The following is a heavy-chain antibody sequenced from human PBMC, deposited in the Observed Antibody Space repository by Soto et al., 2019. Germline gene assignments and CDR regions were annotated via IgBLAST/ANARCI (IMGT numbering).Heavy chain of an antibody. J-gene: IGHJ4*01. V-gene: IGHV4-31*03. CDR1: GGSITRCGYY. CDR2: IYYSGST. D-gene: IGHD3-10*01. CDR3: ARLYYYGAGSSYGYFDC. Sequence: PSGTLSPTCTVSGGSITRCGYYWSWIRQHPGKGLEWIGYIYYSGSTYYNPSLKSRIIISEDTSKNQFSLNLSSVTAADTAVYYCARLYYYGAGSSYGYFDCWGHGTLVIAAS.